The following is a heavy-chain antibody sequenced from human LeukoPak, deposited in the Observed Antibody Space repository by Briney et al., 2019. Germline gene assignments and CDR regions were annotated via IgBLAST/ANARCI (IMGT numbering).Heavy chain of an antibody. D-gene: IGHD6-13*01. CDR3: ARGIQAAAGTPAVGY. CDR2: INPSGGST. Sequence: ASVKVSCKASGYTFTYYYMHWVRQAPGQGLEWMGIINPSGGSTSYAQKFQGRVTMTRDMSTSTVYMELSSLRSEDTAVYYCARGIQAAAGTPAVGYWGQGTLVTVSS. J-gene: IGHJ4*02. CDR1: GYTFTYYY. V-gene: IGHV1-46*01.